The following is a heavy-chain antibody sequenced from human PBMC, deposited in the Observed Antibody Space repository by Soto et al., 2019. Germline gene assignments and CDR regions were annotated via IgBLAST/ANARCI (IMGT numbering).Heavy chain of an antibody. V-gene: IGHV4-30-4*01. CDR3: ATDYYGSGSYRHGSFGMYV. CDR1: GGSISSGDYY. J-gene: IGHJ6*02. D-gene: IGHD3-10*01. CDR2: IYYSGST. Sequence: SETLSLTCTVSGGSISSGDYYWSWIRQPPGKGLEWIGYIYYSGSTYYNPSLKSRVTISVDTSKNQFSLKLSSVTAADTAVYYCATDYYGSGSYRHGSFGMYVWGQATTVTVSS.